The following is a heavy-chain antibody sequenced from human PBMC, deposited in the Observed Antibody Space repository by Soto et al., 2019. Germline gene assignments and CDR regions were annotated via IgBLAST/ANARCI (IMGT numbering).Heavy chain of an antibody. V-gene: IGHV4-31*02. CDR1: GGXXXSGGYY. Sequence: QVXXXXSGXXXVKPSQTLSXXXXXSGGXXXSGGYYWSWIRQHPGKGLEWIGYIYYSGSTYYNPSLKSRVTISVDTSKNQFSLKLSSVTAADTAVYYCARGDYGDYWGQGTLVTVSS. J-gene: IGHJ4*02. CDR2: IYYSGST. CDR3: ARGDYGDY.